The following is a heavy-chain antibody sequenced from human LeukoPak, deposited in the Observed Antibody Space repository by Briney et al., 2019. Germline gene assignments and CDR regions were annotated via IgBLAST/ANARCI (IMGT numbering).Heavy chain of an antibody. CDR2: IYSGGST. D-gene: IGHD6-19*01. V-gene: IGHV3-53*01. Sequence: PGGSLSLSCAASGSTVSSNYMTWVRQAPGKGLEWVSVIYSGGSTYYADSVKGRFTISRDNSKNTLYLQVNSLRAEDTAVYYCARGGSSSGWYYFDYWGQGTLVTVSS. J-gene: IGHJ4*02. CDR1: GSTVSSNY. CDR3: ARGGSSSGWYYFDY.